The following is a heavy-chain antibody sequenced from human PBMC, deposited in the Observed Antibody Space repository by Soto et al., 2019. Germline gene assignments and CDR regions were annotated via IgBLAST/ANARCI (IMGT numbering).Heavy chain of an antibody. J-gene: IGHJ4*02. D-gene: IGHD6-19*01. V-gene: IGHV3-23*01. CDR2: ISGSGGST. CDR1: GFTFSSYA. CDR3: AKDNVEYGSGPNFDY. Sequence: PGGSLRLSCAASGFTFSSYAMSWVRQAPGKGLEWVSAISGSGGSTYYADSVKGRFTISRDNSKNTLYLQMNSLRAEDTAVYYCAKDNVEYGSGPNFDYWAREPWSPSPQ.